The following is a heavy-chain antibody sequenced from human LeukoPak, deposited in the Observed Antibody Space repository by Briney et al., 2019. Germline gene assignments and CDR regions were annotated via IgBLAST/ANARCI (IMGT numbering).Heavy chain of an antibody. CDR1: GYTFNTYG. J-gene: IGHJ3*02. Sequence: GASVKVSCKASGYTFNTYGISWVRQAPGQGLEWMGWISTYDGNTNYAQNLQGRVTMTTDTSTRTAYMEPRSLRSGDTAVYYCARWSYSSDWYFGTFDIWGQGTTATISS. D-gene: IGHD6-19*01. CDR2: ISTYDGNT. V-gene: IGHV1-18*01. CDR3: ARWSYSSDWYFGTFDI.